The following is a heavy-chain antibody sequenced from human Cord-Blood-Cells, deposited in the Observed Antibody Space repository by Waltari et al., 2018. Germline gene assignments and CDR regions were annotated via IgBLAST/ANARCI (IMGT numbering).Heavy chain of an antibody. CDR1: GFTFGSSC. D-gene: IGHD3-16*01. CDR2: INSDVSST. J-gene: IGHJ4*02. CDR3: ARDHGGFDY. V-gene: IGHV3-74*01. Sequence: EVQLVESGGGLVQPGGYLRLACTASGFTFGSSCMNWVRQAAGQGLVWVARINSDVSSTSYADSVKCRVTSSRDNAKNTLYLQMNSLRAEYTAVYYCARDHGGFDYWGQGTLVTVSS.